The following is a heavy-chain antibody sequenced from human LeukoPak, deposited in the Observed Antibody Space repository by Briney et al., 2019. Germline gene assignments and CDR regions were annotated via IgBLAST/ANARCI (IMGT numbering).Heavy chain of an antibody. V-gene: IGHV4-59*12. Sequence: SETLSLTCTVSGGSISSYYWSWIRQPPGKGLEWIGYIYYSGSTYYNPSLRSRVTISVDTSKNHFSLKLSSVTAADTAVYYCARGSSGYYYGEFDHWGQGTLVTVSS. J-gene: IGHJ4*02. CDR3: ARGSSGYYYGEFDH. D-gene: IGHD3-22*01. CDR2: IYYSGST. CDR1: GGSISSYY.